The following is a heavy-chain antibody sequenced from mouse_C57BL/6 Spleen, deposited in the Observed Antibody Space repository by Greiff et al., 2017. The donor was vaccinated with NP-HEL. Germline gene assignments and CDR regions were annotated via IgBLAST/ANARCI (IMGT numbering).Heavy chain of an antibody. D-gene: IGHD2-5*01. V-gene: IGHV1-15*01. J-gene: IGHJ4*01. CDR1: GYTFTDYE. Sequence: VQLQQSGAELVRPGASVTLSCKASGYTFTDYEIHWVKQTPVHGLEWIGAIDPETGGTAYNQKFKGKAILTADKSSSTAYMELRSLTSEDSAVYYCTRWGSNYDFFYAMDYWGQGTSVTVSS. CDR3: TRWGSNYDFFYAMDY. CDR2: IDPETGGT.